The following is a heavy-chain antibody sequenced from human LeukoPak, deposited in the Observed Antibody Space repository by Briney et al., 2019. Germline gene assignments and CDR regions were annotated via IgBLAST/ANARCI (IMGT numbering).Heavy chain of an antibody. D-gene: IGHD5-18*01. CDR1: GYTFTSYD. V-gene: IGHV1-8*01. CDR3: ARRIQRGNWFDP. Sequence: ASVKVSCKASGYTFTSYDINWVRQATGQGLEWMGWMNPNSGNTGYAQKFQGRVTMTRNTSISTAYMELSSLRSEDTAVYYCARRIQRGNWFDPWGQGNLVTVSS. CDR2: MNPNSGNT. J-gene: IGHJ5*02.